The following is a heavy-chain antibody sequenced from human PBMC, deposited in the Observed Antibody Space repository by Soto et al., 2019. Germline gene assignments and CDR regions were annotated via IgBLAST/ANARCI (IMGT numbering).Heavy chain of an antibody. Sequence: GGSLRLSCAASGFTVSSNYMTWVRQAPGKGLEWVSVLYLGGSTYYADSVRGRFTISRDDSKNTLYLQMHSLRADDTAMYFCARARGGGGITYNYSLDYRGQGTQVTVSS. CDR1: GFTVSSNY. J-gene: IGHJ4*02. CDR2: LYLGGST. D-gene: IGHD5-12*01. CDR3: ARARGGGGITYNYSLDY. V-gene: IGHV3-53*01.